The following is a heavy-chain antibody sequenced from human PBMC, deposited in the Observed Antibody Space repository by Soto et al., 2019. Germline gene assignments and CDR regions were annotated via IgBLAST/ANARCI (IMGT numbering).Heavy chain of an antibody. CDR1: GYTFTSYG. CDR2: ISGYNGNT. Sequence: QVQLVQSGTEVRKPGASVKVSCKASGYTFTSYGINWVRQAPGQGLEWMGWISGYNGNTDYVQRLQDRVTMTTDTSTRTAYMELRNLRSDDSAVYYCARNDLKLRGLDYWGQGTLVTVSS. V-gene: IGHV1-18*01. J-gene: IGHJ4*02. CDR3: ARNDLKLRGLDY. D-gene: IGHD1-7*01.